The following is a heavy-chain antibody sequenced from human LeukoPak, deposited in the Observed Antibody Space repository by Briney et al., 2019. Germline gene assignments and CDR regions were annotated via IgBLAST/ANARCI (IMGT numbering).Heavy chain of an antibody. J-gene: IGHJ4*02. D-gene: IGHD2-15*01. V-gene: IGHV3-66*01. Sequence: GGSLRLSCAASGFTVSSNFMNWVRQAAGKGLEWVSVIYSGGSTYYADSVKGRFTISRDNSKNTLYLQMNSLRAEDTAVYYCARDTPVVGTRYFDYWGQGTLVTVSS. CDR1: GFTVSSNF. CDR2: IYSGGST. CDR3: ARDTPVVGTRYFDY.